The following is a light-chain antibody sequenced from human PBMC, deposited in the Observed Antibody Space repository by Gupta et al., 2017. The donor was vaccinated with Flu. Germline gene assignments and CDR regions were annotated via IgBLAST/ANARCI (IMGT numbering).Light chain of an antibody. CDR1: AGAVTSVFY. J-gene: IGLJ3*02. V-gene: IGLV7-43*01. CDR2: STN. CDR3: LIYFGTTVL. Sequence: QTVVTQEPSLTVSPGGTVTLTCAASAGAVTSVFYPNWFQQRPGQAPRPLIYSTNNKHSWTPARFSGSLLGGKAALTLSGVQPEDEADYYCLIYFGTTVLFGGGTKMTVL.